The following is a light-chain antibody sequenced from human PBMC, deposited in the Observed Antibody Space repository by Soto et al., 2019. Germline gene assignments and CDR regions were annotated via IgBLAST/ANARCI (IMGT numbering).Light chain of an antibody. V-gene: IGKV3-15*01. J-gene: IGKJ1*01. Sequence: ETVMTQSPATLSVSPGGRATLSCRASQSISDTLAWYQQKPGQAPRLLIHGASTRATGFPARFSGSGSGTDFTRTISSLQSEDFAVYYCQQYNNWPWTFGQGTKVEIK. CDR3: QQYNNWPWT. CDR1: QSISDT. CDR2: GAS.